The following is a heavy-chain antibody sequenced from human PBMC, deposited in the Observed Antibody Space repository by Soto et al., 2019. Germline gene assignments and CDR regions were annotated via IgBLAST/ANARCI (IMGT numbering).Heavy chain of an antibody. D-gene: IGHD1-26*01. CDR1: GITLSDNY. CDR2: ISNSEYTT. Sequence: QVHLVASGGGLVKPGGSLRLSCVASGITLSDNYMTWIRQAPGKGLEWLSYISNSEYTTYYADSVKGRFTISRDNAKNSLYMQLNGLRVEDTAVYYCASGKWYLDYWGQGILVTVSS. V-gene: IGHV3-11*01. CDR3: ASGKWYLDY. J-gene: IGHJ4*02.